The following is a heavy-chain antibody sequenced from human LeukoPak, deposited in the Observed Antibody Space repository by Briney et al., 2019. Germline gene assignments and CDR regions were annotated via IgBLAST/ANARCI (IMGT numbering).Heavy chain of an antibody. CDR3: ARLAGYYYGSGSAWRYYFDY. CDR1: GGSISSYY. D-gene: IGHD3-10*01. CDR2: INWNGGST. Sequence: PSETLSLTCTVSGGSISSYYWSWVRQAPGKGLEWVSGINWNGGSTGYADSVKGRFTISRDNAKNSLYLQMNSLRAEDTALYYCARLAGYYYGSGSAWRYYFDYWGQGTLVTVSS. V-gene: IGHV3-20*04. J-gene: IGHJ4*02.